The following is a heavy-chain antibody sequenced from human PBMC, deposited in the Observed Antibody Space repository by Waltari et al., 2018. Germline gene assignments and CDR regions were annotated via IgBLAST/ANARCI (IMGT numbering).Heavy chain of an antibody. CDR2: IYYSGST. CDR3: ARFTRAEDSSGYYRFDY. J-gene: IGHJ4*02. CDR1: GGSISSGGYY. D-gene: IGHD3-22*01. V-gene: IGHV4-31*03. Sequence: QVQLQESGPGLVKPSQTLSLTCTVSGGSISSGGYYWSWIRQHPGKCLECIGYIYYSGSTYYNPSLKSRVTISVDTSKNQFSLKLSSVTAADTAVYYCARFTRAEDSSGYYRFDYWGQGTLVTVSS.